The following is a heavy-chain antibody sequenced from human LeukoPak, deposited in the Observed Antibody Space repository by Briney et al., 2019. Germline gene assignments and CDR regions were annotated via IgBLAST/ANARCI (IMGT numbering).Heavy chain of an antibody. CDR2: IYYTGII. Sequence: SDTLSLTCTVSGDSITSHYWNWIRQPPGKGLEWIGYIYYTGIIKYNPSLTSRVSMSVDTSKNQFFLKMKSVTAADTAVYHCARSVDYFDNTGPHMMFDYWGQGSLVTVSS. CDR1: GDSITSHY. J-gene: IGHJ4*02. D-gene: IGHD3-22*01. CDR3: ARSVDYFDNTGPHMMFDY. V-gene: IGHV4-59*07.